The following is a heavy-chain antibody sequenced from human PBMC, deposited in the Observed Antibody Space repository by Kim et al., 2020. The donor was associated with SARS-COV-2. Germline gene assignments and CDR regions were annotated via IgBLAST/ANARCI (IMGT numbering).Heavy chain of an antibody. V-gene: IGHV5-51*01. CDR1: GYSFTSYW. CDR2: IYPGDSDT. J-gene: IGHJ4*02. CDR3: ARQIHSYGSGSTTQYYFDY. Sequence: GESLKISCKGSGYSFTSYWIGWVRQVPGKGLEWMGIIYPGDSDTRYSPSFQGQVTISADKSISTAYLQWSSLKASDTAMYYCARQIHSYGSGSTTQYYFDYWGQGTLVTVSS. D-gene: IGHD3-10*01.